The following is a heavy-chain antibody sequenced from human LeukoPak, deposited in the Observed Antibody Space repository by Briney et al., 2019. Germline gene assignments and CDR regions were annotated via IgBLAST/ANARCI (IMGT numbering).Heavy chain of an antibody. V-gene: IGHV3-30*03. D-gene: IGHD3-16*01. CDR3: ARFWDYYGMDV. CDR1: GFIFSNSG. J-gene: IGHJ6*02. CDR2: ISYDDNYK. Sequence: QPGRSLRLSCTASGFIFSNSGMHWVRQAPGKGLEWVAVISYDDNYKYYVDSVKGRFTIFRDNSKNKLSLQMNSLRPEDSAIYYCARFWDYYGMDVWGQGTTVIVSS.